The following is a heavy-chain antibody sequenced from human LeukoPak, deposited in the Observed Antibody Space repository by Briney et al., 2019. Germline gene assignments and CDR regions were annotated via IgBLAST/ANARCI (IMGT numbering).Heavy chain of an antibody. Sequence: SETLSLTCTVPNGSMNSGGYYWSWIRQHPGKGLEWIGSMYYFGNTYYNPSLKSRVIISVDTSKNQFSLKMSSVTAADTAVYYCARGSGYFDSRGTVSWFDPWGQGTLVTVSS. CDR2: MYYFGNT. V-gene: IGHV4-31*03. D-gene: IGHD3-22*01. CDR3: ARGSGYFDSRGTVSWFDP. J-gene: IGHJ5*02. CDR1: NGSMNSGGYY.